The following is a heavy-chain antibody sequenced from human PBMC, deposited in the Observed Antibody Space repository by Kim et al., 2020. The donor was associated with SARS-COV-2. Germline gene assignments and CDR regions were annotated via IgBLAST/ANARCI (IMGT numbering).Heavy chain of an antibody. CDR3: AKRAGTPYYFDY. V-gene: IGHV3-9*01. Sequence: GGSLRLSCAASGFTFDDYAMHWVRQAPGKGLEWVSGISWNSGSIGYADSVKGRFTISRDNAKNSLYLQMNSLRAEDTALYYCAKRAGTPYYFDYWGQGTLVTVSS. CDR2: ISWNSGSI. J-gene: IGHJ4*02. D-gene: IGHD6-19*01. CDR1: GFTFDDYA.